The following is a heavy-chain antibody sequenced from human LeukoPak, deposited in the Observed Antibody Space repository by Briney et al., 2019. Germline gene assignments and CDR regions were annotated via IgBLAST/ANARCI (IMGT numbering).Heavy chain of an antibody. Sequence: SETLSLTCTVSGGSISSGGYYWSWIRQHPGKGLEWIGYIYYSGSTYYNPSLKSRVTISVDTSKSQFSLKLSSVTAADTAVYYCARDSITMVRGVRDWGQGTLVTVSS. CDR3: ARDSITMVRGVRD. CDR2: IYYSGST. J-gene: IGHJ4*02. D-gene: IGHD3-10*01. V-gene: IGHV4-31*03. CDR1: GGSISSGGYY.